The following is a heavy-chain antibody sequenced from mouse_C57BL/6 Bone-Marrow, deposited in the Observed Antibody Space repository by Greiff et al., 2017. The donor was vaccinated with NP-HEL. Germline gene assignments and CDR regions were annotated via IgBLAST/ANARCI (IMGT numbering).Heavy chain of an antibody. Sequence: EVKLVESEGGLVQPGSSMKLSCTASGFTFSDYYMAWVRQVPEKGLEWVANINYDGSSTYYLDSLKSRFIISRDNAKNILYLQMSSLKSEDTATYYCARATVVPRRPDWYFDVWGTGTTVTVSS. J-gene: IGHJ1*03. CDR1: GFTFSDYY. CDR2: INYDGSST. D-gene: IGHD1-1*01. V-gene: IGHV5-16*01. CDR3: ARATVVPRRPDWYFDV.